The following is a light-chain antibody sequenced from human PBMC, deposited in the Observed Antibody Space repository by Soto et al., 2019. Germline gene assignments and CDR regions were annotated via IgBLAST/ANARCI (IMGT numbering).Light chain of an antibody. J-gene: IGKJ4*01. CDR3: QQYLRSQLT. CDR1: QSVSSNY. Sequence: DIVLTQSPGTLSLSPGERATLSCRASQSVSSNYLAWYQQKPGQAPRLLISGASSRATGIPDRFYGSGSGTDFTLTISRLEPEDFAVYFCQQYLRSQLTFGGGTKVEI. V-gene: IGKV3-20*01. CDR2: GAS.